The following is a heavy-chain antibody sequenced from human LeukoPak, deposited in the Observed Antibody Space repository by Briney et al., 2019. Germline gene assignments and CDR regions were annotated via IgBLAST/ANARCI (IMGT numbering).Heavy chain of an antibody. CDR1: GGTFSSYA. J-gene: IGHJ4*02. CDR2: IIPILGIA. D-gene: IGHD5-18*01. V-gene: IGHV1-69*04. Sequence: GSSVKVSCKASGGTFSSYAISWVRQAPGQGLEWMGRIIPILGIANYAQKFQGRVTITADKSMSTAYMELSSLRSEDTAVYYCARVLDTAVELFDYWGQGTLVTVSS. CDR3: ARVLDTAVELFDY.